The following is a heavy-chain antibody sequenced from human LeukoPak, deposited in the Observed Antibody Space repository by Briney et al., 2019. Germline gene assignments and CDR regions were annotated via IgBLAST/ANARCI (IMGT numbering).Heavy chain of an antibody. Sequence: GGSLRLSCAASGFTFSSYWMHWVRQAPGKGLVWVSRINPDGSSTADADSVKGRFTISRDNAKNTLYLQMNSLRAEDTAVYYCARDRLESGYFDYWGQGTLVTVSS. CDR1: GFTFSSYW. V-gene: IGHV3-74*01. CDR3: ARDRLESGYFDY. CDR2: INPDGSST. D-gene: IGHD2/OR15-2a*01. J-gene: IGHJ4*02.